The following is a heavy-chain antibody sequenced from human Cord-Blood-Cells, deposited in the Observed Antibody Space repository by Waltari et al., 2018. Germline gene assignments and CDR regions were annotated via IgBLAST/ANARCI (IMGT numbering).Heavy chain of an antibody. CDR2: IIPILGIA. D-gene: IGHD4-17*01. V-gene: IGHV1-69*02. Sequence: QVQLVQSGAEVKKPGSSVKVSCKASGGTFSSYTIRWVRQAHGHGLEWMGRIIPILGIANYAQKFQGRVTITADKSTSTAYMELSSLRSEDTAVYYCAKQNGDYDAFDIWGQGTMVTVSS. CDR3: AKQNGDYDAFDI. CDR1: GGTFSSYT. J-gene: IGHJ3*02.